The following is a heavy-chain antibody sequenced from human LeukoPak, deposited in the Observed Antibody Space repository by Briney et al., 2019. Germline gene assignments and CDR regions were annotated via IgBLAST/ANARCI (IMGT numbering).Heavy chain of an antibody. CDR2: ISGSGGST. J-gene: IGHJ2*01. CDR1: GFTFYSYA. V-gene: IGHV3-23*01. CDR3: AKDHDSSGYWYFDL. D-gene: IGHD3-22*01. Sequence: PGGSLRLSCAASGFTFYSYAMSWVRQAPGKGLEWVSAISGSGGSTYYADSVKGRFTISRDNSKNTLYLQMNSLRAEDTAVYYCAKDHDSSGYWYFDLWGRGTLVTVSS.